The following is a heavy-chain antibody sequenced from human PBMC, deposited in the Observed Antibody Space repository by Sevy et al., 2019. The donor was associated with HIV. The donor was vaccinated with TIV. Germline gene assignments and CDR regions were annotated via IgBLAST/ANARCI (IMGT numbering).Heavy chain of an antibody. J-gene: IGHJ4*02. D-gene: IGHD4-17*01. CDR2: LRNRGTSM. V-gene: IGHV3-48*03. CDR1: GFTFSSYE. CDR3: ARGLPPSATTVAHFDC. Sequence: GGSLRLSCVASGFTFSSYEMNWVRRAPEKGLEWVSYLRNRGTSMYYSDSVKGRFTISRDNARNSLYLQMNSLRAEDTAVYYCARGLPPSATTVAHFDCWGQGTLVTVSS.